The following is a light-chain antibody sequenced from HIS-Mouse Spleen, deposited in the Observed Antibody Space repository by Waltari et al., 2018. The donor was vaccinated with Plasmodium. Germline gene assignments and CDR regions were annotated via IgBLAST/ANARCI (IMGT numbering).Light chain of an antibody. V-gene: IGKV4-1*01. CDR3: QQYYSTPLT. CDR1: QSVLYSSNNKNY. J-gene: IGKJ4*01. CDR2: WAS. Sequence: DIVMTQSPDSLAVSLGERATINCKSSQSVLYSSNNKNYLAWYQQKPGHPPKLLMYWASTRESGVPDRFSGSGSGTDFTLTISSLQAGDVAVYYCQQYYSTPLTFGGGTKVEIK.